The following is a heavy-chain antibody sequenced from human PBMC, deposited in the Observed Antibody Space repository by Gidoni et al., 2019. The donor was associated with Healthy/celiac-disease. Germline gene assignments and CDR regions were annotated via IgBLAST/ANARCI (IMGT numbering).Heavy chain of an antibody. J-gene: IGHJ4*02. CDR3: ARDRGRGYSSSWYVTDY. V-gene: IGHV3-21*01. D-gene: IGHD6-13*01. CDR2: ISSSSSYI. CDR1: GFPFSSYS. Sequence: EVQLVESGGGLVTPCGSLRLSCSASGFPFSSYSMNWVRQAPGKGLEWVSSISSSSSYIYYADSVKGRVTISRDNAKNSLYLQMNSLRAEETAVYYCARDRGRGYSSSWYVTDYWGQGTLVTVSS.